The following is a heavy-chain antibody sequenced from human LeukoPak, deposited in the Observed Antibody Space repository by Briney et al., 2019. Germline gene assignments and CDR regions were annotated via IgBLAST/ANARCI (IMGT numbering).Heavy chain of an antibody. CDR2: IRSKANSYAT. Sequence: GGSLRLSCAASGFTFSGSAMHWVRQASGKGLEWVGRIRSKANSYATAYAASVKGRFTISRDDSKNTAYLQMNSLKTEDTAVYYCARVSDWGDWFDPWGQGTLVTVSS. CDR3: ARVSDWGDWFDP. CDR1: GFTFSGSA. V-gene: IGHV3-73*01. J-gene: IGHJ5*02. D-gene: IGHD7-27*01.